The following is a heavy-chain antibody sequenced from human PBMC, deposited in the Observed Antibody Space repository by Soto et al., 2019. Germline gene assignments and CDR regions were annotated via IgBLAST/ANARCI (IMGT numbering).Heavy chain of an antibody. CDR3: AKDRVVVVVAAYFDY. V-gene: IGHV3-23*01. J-gene: IGHJ4*02. CDR1: GFTFSSYA. Sequence: EVQRLESGGGLVQPGGSLRLSCAASGFTFSSYAMSWVRQAPGKGLEWVSAISGSGGSTYYADSVKGRFTISRDNSKNTLYLQMNSLRAEDTAVYYCAKDRVVVVVAAYFDYWGQGTLVTVSS. D-gene: IGHD2-15*01. CDR2: ISGSGGST.